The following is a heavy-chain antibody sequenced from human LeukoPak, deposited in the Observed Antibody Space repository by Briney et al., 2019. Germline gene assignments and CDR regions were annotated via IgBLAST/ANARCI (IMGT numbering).Heavy chain of an antibody. CDR1: GDSVSSNSAA. Sequence: SQTLSLSCVISGDSVSSNSAAWNWIRQSPSRGLEWLGRTYYRSKWYYHYAVSMKSRITVNPDTSKNQFSLQLNSVTPEDTAVYYCARTRDLGPDYWGQGTLVTVSS. CDR2: TYYRSKWYY. V-gene: IGHV6-1*01. J-gene: IGHJ4*02. CDR3: ARTRDLGPDY. D-gene: IGHD1-26*01.